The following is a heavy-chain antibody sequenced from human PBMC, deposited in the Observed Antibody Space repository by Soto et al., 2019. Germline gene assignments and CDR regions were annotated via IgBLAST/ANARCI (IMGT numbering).Heavy chain of an antibody. V-gene: IGHV1-46*01. CDR3: ARDPIQLTTVTSSYYYYGMDV. D-gene: IGHD4-17*01. CDR1: GYTFTSYY. J-gene: IGHJ6*02. CDR2: INPSGGST. Sequence: ASVKVSCKASGYTFTSYYMHWVRQAPGQGLEWMGIINPSGGSTSYAQKFQGRVTMTRDTSTSTVHMELSSLRSEDTAVYYCARDPIQLTTVTSSYYYYGMDVWGQGTTVTVSS.